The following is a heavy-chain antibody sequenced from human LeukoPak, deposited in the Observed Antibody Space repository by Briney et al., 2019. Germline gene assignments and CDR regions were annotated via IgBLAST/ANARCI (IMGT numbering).Heavy chain of an antibody. CDR1: GFTFGVSW. CDR3: VKDRGWNTFDY. J-gene: IGHJ4*02. CDR2: IKEDGGVK. V-gene: IGHV3-7*01. Sequence: GGSLRLSCAASGFTFGVSWMSWVRQAPGKGLEWVGNIKEDGGVKNYVDSVKGRLTISRDNAKSSLFLQMKSLRVEDTAVYYCVKDRGWNTFDYWGQGTLVTVSS. D-gene: IGHD1/OR15-1a*01.